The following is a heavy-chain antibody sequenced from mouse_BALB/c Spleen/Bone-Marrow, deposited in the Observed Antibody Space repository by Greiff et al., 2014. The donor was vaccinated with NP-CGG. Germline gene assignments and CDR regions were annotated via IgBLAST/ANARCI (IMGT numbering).Heavy chain of an antibody. Sequence: EVKVEESGGGLVQPGWSLKLSCVASGFTFSSYGMSWVRQTPDKRLELVATINNNGGSTYYPDSVKGQFTISRDNAKNTLYLQMSSLKSEDTAMYYCARVYGWYFDVWGAGTTVTVSS. CDR2: INNNGGST. CDR1: GFTFSSYG. D-gene: IGHD1-1*01. V-gene: IGHV5-6-3*01. CDR3: ARVYGWYFDV. J-gene: IGHJ1*01.